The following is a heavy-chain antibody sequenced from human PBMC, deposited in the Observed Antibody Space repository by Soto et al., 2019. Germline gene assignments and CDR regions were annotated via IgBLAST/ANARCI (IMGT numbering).Heavy chain of an antibody. CDR2: IYYSGST. V-gene: IGHV4-31*03. J-gene: IGHJ4*02. CDR1: GGSISSGGYY. CDR3: ARGPDSSGNFDY. D-gene: IGHD6-19*01. Sequence: SETLSLTCTVSGGSISSGGYYWSWIRQHPGKGLEWIGYIYYSGSTYYNPFLKSRVTISVDTSKNQFSLKLSSVTAADTAVYYCARGPDSSGNFDYWGQGTLVTVSS.